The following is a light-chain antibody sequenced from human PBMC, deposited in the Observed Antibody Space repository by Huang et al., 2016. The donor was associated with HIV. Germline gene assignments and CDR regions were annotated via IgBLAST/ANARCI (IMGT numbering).Light chain of an antibody. V-gene: IGKV1-12*01. CDR2: DAS. J-gene: IGKJ4*01. CDR1: QDINRW. CDR3: QQAVSFPLT. Sequence: DIQMTQSPSSVSASVGDRISFTCRASQDINRWLAWYQQKPGKAPKLLIYDASTLQGGVPSRFSGGVSGTGFTLTINNLQPEDFATYFCQQAVSFPLTFGGGTKVEIK.